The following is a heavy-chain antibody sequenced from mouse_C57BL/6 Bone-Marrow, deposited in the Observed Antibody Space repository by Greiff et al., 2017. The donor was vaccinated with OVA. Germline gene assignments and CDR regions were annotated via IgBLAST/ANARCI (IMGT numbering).Heavy chain of an antibody. CDR2: INPSSGYT. D-gene: IGHD2-10*01. V-gene: IGHV1-4*01. J-gene: IGHJ2*01. CDR3: ASRISYWVFDY. CDR1: GYTFTSYT. Sequence: VKLMESGAELARPGASVKMSCKASGYTFTSYTMHWVKQRPGQGLEWIGYINPSSGYTKYNQKFKDKATLTADKSSSTAYMQLSSLTSEDSAVYYCASRISYWVFDYWGQGTTLTVSS.